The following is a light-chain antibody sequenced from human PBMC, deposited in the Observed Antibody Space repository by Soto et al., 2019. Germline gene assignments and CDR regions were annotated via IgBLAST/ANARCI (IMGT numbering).Light chain of an antibody. V-gene: IGKV3-20*01. J-gene: IGKJ2*01. CDR3: QQYGSSPYT. CDR2: GAS. CDR1: QSVSSSY. Sequence: EIVLTQSPATLSLSPGERATLSCTASQSVSSSYLAWYQQKLGQAPRLLTDGASSRSTGIPGRFRGSESGTDFTLTISRLEPEDFAVYYCQQYGSSPYTSSRGTKLEIK.